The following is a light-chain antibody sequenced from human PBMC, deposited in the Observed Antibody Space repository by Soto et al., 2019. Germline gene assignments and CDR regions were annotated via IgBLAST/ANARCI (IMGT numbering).Light chain of an antibody. CDR3: QQYNNWPPWT. J-gene: IGKJ1*01. CDR2: GAS. V-gene: IGKV3-15*01. CDR1: QSVSSN. Sequence: EIVMTQSPATLSVSPGERATLSCRASQSVSSNLAWYQQKPGQAPRLLIYGASTKATGSPARFSGSGSGTEFTLHISSLQSEDFAVYYCQQYNNWPPWTFGQGTKVEIK.